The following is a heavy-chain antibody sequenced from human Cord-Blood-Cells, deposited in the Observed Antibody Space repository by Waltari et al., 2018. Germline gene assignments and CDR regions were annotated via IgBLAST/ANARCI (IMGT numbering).Heavy chain of an antibody. Sequence: QVQLQESGPGLVKPSETLSLTCTVSGGSISSYYWTWIRQPAGQGLEWIGRIYTSGSTNYNPSLKSRVTMSVDTSKNQFSLKLSSVTAADTAVYYCARGGSPYSGYDNWFDPWGQGTLVTVSS. CDR2: IYTSGST. CDR1: GGSISSYY. J-gene: IGHJ5*02. CDR3: ARGGSPYSGYDNWFDP. D-gene: IGHD5-12*01. V-gene: IGHV4-4*07.